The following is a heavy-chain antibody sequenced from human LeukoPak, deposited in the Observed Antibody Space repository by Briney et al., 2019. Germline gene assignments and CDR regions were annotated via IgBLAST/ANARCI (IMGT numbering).Heavy chain of an antibody. V-gene: IGHV4-4*07. D-gene: IGHD6-19*01. CDR2: VYSSGTT. CDR3: AREDSSGWYYFDY. Sequence: SETLSLTCTVSGDSINNFYWSWIRQPAGKGLEWIGRVYSSGTTDYNPSLKSRVTMSVDTSKNQFSLKLSSVTAADTAVYYCAREDSSGWYYFDYWGQGTLVTVSS. CDR1: GDSINNFY. J-gene: IGHJ4*02.